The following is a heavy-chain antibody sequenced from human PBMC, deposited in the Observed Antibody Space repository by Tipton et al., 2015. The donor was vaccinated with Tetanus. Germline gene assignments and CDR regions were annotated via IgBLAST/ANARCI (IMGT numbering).Heavy chain of an antibody. CDR1: GASISSYY. Sequence: TLSLTCTVSGASISSYYWSWIRQPPGKGLEWIGYTHYSGHTKYNPSLKSRVAISVDTSKNQFSLKLRSVTAVDTAVYYCARAAMGSTSYFDYWGQGTLVTVSS. D-gene: IGHD1-26*01. J-gene: IGHJ4*02. CDR2: THYSGHT. V-gene: IGHV4-59*01. CDR3: ARAAMGSTSYFDY.